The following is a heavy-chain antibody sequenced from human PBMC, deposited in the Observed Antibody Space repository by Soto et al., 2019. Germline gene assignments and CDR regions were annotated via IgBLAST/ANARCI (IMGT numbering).Heavy chain of an antibody. J-gene: IGHJ4*02. CDR1: GVTFSHYA. D-gene: IGHD1-1*01. Sequence: SGVTFSHYAMHWVRQAPGKGLEWVALMLYDGSNEYYADSVKGRFTISRDNSKNTVYLQMNSLRAEDTAVYYCVRGDNWNDEASDYWGQGTLVTVSS. CDR2: MLYDGSNE. CDR3: VRGDNWNDEASDY. V-gene: IGHV3-33*05.